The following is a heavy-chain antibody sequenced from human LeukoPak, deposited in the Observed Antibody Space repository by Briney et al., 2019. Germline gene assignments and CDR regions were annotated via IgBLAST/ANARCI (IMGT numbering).Heavy chain of an antibody. Sequence: PGGTLRLSCAASGFTFSSYGMSWVRQAPGKGLEWVSAISGSGGSTFYADSVKGRFTISRDNSKNSLYLQMNSLRAEDTAVYYCATCIAVAGQYYFDYWGQGTLVTVSS. D-gene: IGHD6-19*01. CDR1: GFTFSSYG. J-gene: IGHJ4*02. CDR3: ATCIAVAGQYYFDY. CDR2: ISGSGGST. V-gene: IGHV3-23*01.